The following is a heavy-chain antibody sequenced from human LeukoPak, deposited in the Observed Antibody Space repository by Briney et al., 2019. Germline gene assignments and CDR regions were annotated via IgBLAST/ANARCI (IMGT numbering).Heavy chain of an antibody. CDR2: INSDGSDT. J-gene: IGHJ3*02. V-gene: IGHV3-74*01. Sequence: GGSLRLSCAASGVTFSSYWMHWVRQAPGKGLVRVSRINSDGSDTRYADSVKGRFTISRDNAKNTLSLQMNSLRVEDTAVYFCARGGSPPESLGDAFDIWGQGTMVTVSS. CDR3: ARGGSPPESLGDAFDI. D-gene: IGHD1-26*01. CDR1: GVTFSSYW.